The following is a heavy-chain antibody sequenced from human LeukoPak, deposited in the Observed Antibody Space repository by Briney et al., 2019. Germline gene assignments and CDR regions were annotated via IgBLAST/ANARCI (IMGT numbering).Heavy chain of an antibody. CDR1: GGSISSSSYY. V-gene: IGHV4-39*07. Sequence: SETLSLTCTVSGGSISSSSYYWGWIRQPPGKGLEWIGNIYYTGSTYYNPSLKSLVSISVDTSKSQFSLKLNSVTAADTAVYYCARGITIFGVVIIPNAFDIWGQGTMVTVSS. CDR2: IYYTGST. D-gene: IGHD3-3*01. CDR3: ARGITIFGVVIIPNAFDI. J-gene: IGHJ3*02.